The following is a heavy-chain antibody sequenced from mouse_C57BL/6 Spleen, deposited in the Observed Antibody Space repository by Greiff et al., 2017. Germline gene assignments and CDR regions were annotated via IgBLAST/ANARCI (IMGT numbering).Heavy chain of an antibody. CDR3: VGEGGLGGYFDV. J-gene: IGHJ1*03. Sequence: EVHLVESGGGLVQPKGSLKLSCAASGFTFNTYAMHWVRQAPGKGLEWVARIRSKSSNYATYYADSVKDRFTISRDDSQSMLYLQMNNLKTEDTAMYYCVGEGGLGGYFDVWGTGTTVTVSS. CDR2: IRSKSSNYAT. CDR1: GFTFNTYA. V-gene: IGHV10-3*01.